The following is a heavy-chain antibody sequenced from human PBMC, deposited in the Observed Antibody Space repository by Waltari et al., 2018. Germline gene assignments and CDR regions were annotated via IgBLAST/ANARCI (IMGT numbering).Heavy chain of an antibody. CDR3: ARGRCLIGVCYYFDY. CDR2: ITPIVGTA. Sequence: QVQLVQSGAEVKKPGSSVKVSCKASGDTLSSFAINWVRQAPGQGLEWMGGITPIVGTANYAQKFQGRVTITADESTSTAYMELSSLRSEDTAVYYCARGRCLIGVCYYFDYWGQGTLLTVSS. CDR1: GDTLSSFA. D-gene: IGHD2-8*01. J-gene: IGHJ4*02. V-gene: IGHV1-69*01.